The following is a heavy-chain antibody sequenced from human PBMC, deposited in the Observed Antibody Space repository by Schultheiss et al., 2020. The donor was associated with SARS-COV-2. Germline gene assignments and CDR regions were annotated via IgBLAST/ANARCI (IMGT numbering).Heavy chain of an antibody. CDR3: ARGLHTAMVYWYFDL. V-gene: IGHV4-34*01. Sequence: SETLSLTCALYGGSFSGYSWTWIRQPPGKGLKWIGESHCTGSANCNPSLKSRVTISLDTSKNQFSLNLTAVTAADTAVYYCARGLHTAMVYWYFDLWGRGTLVTVSS. D-gene: IGHD5-18*01. CDR2: SHCTGSA. CDR1: GGSFSGYS. J-gene: IGHJ2*01.